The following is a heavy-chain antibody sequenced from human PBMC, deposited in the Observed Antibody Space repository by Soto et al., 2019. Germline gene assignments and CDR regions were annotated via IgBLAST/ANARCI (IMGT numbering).Heavy chain of an antibody. CDR1: GVSFSGYY. Sequence: SETLSLTCAVYGVSFSGYYWIWIRQPPGKGLEWIGEINHSGSTNYNPSLKSRVTISVDTSKNQFSLKLSSVTAADTAVYYCARSLLWFETFDYWGQGTLVTVSS. J-gene: IGHJ4*02. CDR3: ARSLLWFETFDY. D-gene: IGHD3-10*01. V-gene: IGHV4-34*01. CDR2: INHSGST.